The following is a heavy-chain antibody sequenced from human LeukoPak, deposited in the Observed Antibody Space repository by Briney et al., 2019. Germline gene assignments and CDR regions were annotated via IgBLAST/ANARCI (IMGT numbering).Heavy chain of an antibody. D-gene: IGHD5-12*01. CDR2: VLSRAGGGTI. V-gene: IGHV3-15*07. CDR1: GLTFSNAW. J-gene: IGHJ4*02. CDR3: VTGGGYNGLDY. Sequence: GESLRLPCAVSGLTFSNAWMNWVRQAPGKGLEWVGRVLSRAGGGTIDYAAPVKGRFTISRDDSKNALFLQMNSLRTEDTAVYYCVTGGGYNGLDYWGQGALVTVSS.